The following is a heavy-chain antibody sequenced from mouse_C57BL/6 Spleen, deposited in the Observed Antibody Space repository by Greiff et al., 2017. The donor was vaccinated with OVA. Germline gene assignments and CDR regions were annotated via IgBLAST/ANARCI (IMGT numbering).Heavy chain of an antibody. D-gene: IGHD2-3*01. V-gene: IGHV1-55*01. CDR3: ASEDGPRFAY. J-gene: IGHJ3*01. CDR2: IYPGSGST. CDR1: GYTFTSYW. Sequence: QVQLQQPGAELVKPGASVKMSCKASGYTFTSYWITWVKQRPGQGLEWIGDIYPGSGSTNYNEKFKSKATVTVDTSSSTAYLQLSSLTSEDSAVYYCASEDGPRFAYWGQGTLVTVSA.